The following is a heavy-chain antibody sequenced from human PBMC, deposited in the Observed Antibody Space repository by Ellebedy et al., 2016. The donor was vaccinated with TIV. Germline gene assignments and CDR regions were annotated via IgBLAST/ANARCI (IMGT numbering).Heavy chain of an antibody. CDR1: GFTFSSYW. Sequence: PGGSLRLSCAASGFTFSSYWMSWVRQAPGKGLEWVANIKQDGSEKYYVDSVKGRFTISRDNAKNSLYLQMNSLRAEDTAVYYCARGGYYGSGSYSLVDYWGQGTLVTVSS. CDR3: ARGGYYGSGSYSLVDY. CDR2: IKQDGSEK. J-gene: IGHJ4*02. V-gene: IGHV3-7*01. D-gene: IGHD3-10*01.